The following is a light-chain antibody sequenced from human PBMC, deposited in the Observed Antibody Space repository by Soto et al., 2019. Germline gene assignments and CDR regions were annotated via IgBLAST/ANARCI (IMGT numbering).Light chain of an antibody. CDR1: QSVSSSY. CDR3: QQYGSSQT. Sequence: EIVLTQSPGTLSLSPGERATLSCRASQSVSSSYLAWYQQKPGQAPRLLIYGASSRATGIPDGFSGSGSGTDFTLTISRLEPEDFAVYYCQQYGSSQTFGGGTKVDIK. J-gene: IGKJ4*01. CDR2: GAS. V-gene: IGKV3-20*01.